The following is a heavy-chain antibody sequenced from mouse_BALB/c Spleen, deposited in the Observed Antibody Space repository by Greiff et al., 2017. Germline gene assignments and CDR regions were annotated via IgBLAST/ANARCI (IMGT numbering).Heavy chain of an antibody. D-gene: IGHD2-4*01. J-gene: IGHJ2*01. CDR3: ARSPYDYDYYFDY. V-gene: IGHV14-3*02. CDR2: IDPANGNT. Sequence: EVKLQESGAELVKPGASVKLSCTASGFNIKDTYMHWVKQRPEQGLEWIGRIDPANGNTKYDPKFQGKATITADTSSNTAYLQLSSLTSEDTAVYYCARSPYDYDYYFDYWGQGTTLTVSS. CDR1: GFNIKDTY.